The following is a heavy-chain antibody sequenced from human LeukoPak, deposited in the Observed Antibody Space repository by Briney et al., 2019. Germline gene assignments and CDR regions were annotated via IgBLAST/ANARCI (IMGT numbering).Heavy chain of an antibody. CDR2: TNPNSGNT. Sequence: ATVKVSCKASGYTFTSYDINWVRQATGQELEWMGWTNPNSGNTGYAQKFQGRVTMTRNTSISTAYMELSSLRSEDTAVYYCARGGIAAAASAWGYWGQGTLVTVYS. CDR3: ARGGIAAAASAWGY. D-gene: IGHD6-13*01. J-gene: IGHJ4*02. V-gene: IGHV1-8*01. CDR1: GYTFTSYD.